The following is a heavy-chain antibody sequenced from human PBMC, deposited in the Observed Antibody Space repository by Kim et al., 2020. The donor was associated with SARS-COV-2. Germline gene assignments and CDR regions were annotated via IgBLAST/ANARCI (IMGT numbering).Heavy chain of an antibody. J-gene: IGHJ5*02. CDR2: IDPSDSYT. D-gene: IGHD6-19*01. V-gene: IGHV5-10-1*01. Sequence: GESLKISCKGSGYSFTSYWISWVRQMPGKGLEWMGRIDPSDSYTNYSPSFQGHVTISADKSISTAYLQWSSLKASDTAMYYCARQEGNFPRIAVAGGLDPWGQGTLVTVSS. CDR3: ARQEGNFPRIAVAGGLDP. CDR1: GYSFTSYW.